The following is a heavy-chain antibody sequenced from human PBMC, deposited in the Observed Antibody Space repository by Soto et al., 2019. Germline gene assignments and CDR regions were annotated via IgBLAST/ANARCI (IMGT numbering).Heavy chain of an antibody. CDR1: GGTFSSYT. Sequence: QVQLVQSGAEVKKPGSSVKVSCKASGGTFSSYTISWVRQAPGQGLEWMGRIIPILGIANYAQKFQGRVTITADKSTSTAYMELSSLRSEDTAVYYCATMKGGVVPAAPPNWFDPWGQGTLVTVSS. CDR3: ATMKGGVVPAAPPNWFDP. V-gene: IGHV1-69*02. CDR2: IIPILGIA. J-gene: IGHJ5*02. D-gene: IGHD2-2*01.